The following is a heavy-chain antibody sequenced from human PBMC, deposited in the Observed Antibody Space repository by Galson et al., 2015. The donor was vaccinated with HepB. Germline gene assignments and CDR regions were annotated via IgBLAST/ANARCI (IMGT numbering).Heavy chain of an antibody. D-gene: IGHD3-22*01. CDR1: GYTFTSYY. J-gene: IGHJ5*02. V-gene: IGHV1-46*03. CDR3: ARALYYYDSSGHTNWFDP. CDR2: INPSGGST. Sequence: SVKVSCKASGYTFTSYYMHWVRQAPGQGLEWMGIINPSGGSTSYAQKFQGRVTMTRDTSTSTVYMELNSLRSEDTAVYYCARALYYYDSSGHTNWFDPWGQGTLVTVSS.